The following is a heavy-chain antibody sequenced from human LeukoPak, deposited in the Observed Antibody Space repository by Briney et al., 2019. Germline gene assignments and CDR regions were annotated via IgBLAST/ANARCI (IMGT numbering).Heavy chain of an antibody. J-gene: IGHJ3*02. D-gene: IGHD4/OR15-4a*01. Sequence: GGSLRLSCAASGFTFSSYGMHWVRQAPGKGLEWVAVISYDGSNKYYADSVKGRFTISRDNSKNTLYLQMNSLRAEDTAVYYCAKALTRNYAFDIWGQGTMVTVSS. CDR3: AKALTRNYAFDI. CDR1: GFTFSSYG. V-gene: IGHV3-30*18. CDR2: ISYDGSNK.